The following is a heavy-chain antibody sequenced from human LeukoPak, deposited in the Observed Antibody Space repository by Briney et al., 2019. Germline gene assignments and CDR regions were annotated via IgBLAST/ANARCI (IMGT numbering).Heavy chain of an antibody. CDR2: INHSGST. CDR1: GGSFSGYY. Sequence: SETLSLTCAVYGGSFSGYYWSWIRQPPGKGLEWIGEINHSGSTNYNPSLKSRVTISVDTSKNQFSLKLSSVTAADTAVYYCANGPLLNAFDIWGQGTMVTVSS. J-gene: IGHJ3*02. CDR3: ANGPLLNAFDI. V-gene: IGHV4-34*01.